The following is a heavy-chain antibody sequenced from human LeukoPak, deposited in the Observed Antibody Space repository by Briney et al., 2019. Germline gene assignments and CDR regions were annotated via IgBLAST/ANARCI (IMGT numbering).Heavy chain of an antibody. CDR2: INPNSGGT. CDR1: GYTFTGYY. CDR3: ARENLGRSYDSSGYYTDAFDI. V-gene: IGHV1-2*02. J-gene: IGHJ3*02. Sequence: ASVKVSCKASGYTFTGYYMHWVRQAPGQGLEWMGWINPNSGGTNYAQKFQGRVTMTRDTSISTAYMELSRLRSDDTAVYYCARENLGRSYDSSGYYTDAFDIWGQGTMVTVSS. D-gene: IGHD3-22*01.